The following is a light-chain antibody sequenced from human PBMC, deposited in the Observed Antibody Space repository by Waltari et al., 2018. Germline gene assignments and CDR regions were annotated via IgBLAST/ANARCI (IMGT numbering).Light chain of an antibody. CDR2: VAS. V-gene: IGKV1-9*01. CDR1: QDINIY. Sequence: DIQLTQSPSFLSASLGDRVTITCRASQDINIYLAWYQQKPGKAPNLLISVASTLQVGVPSRFSGSGSGTEFFLTIRSLQPEDFATYFCQQLETYPLTFGGGTKVEIK. CDR3: QQLETYPLT. J-gene: IGKJ4*01.